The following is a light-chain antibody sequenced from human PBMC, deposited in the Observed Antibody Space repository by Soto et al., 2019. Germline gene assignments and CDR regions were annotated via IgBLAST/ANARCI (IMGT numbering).Light chain of an antibody. Sequence: EIVLTQSPGTLSLSPGERATLSCRASQTISSSYVAWFQQKPGQAPRLLIYGASSRATGIPDRFSGSGSGTDFTLTISRLEPEDFAVYYCQQYRSAPRTFGQGTKVQIK. CDR2: GAS. CDR1: QTISSSY. CDR3: QQYRSAPRT. J-gene: IGKJ1*01. V-gene: IGKV3-20*01.